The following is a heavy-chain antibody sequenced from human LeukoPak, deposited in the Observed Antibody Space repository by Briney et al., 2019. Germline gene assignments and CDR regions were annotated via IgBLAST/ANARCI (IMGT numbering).Heavy chain of an antibody. CDR3: ARVPDPLYYDSSGYYRDAFDI. V-gene: IGHV1-2*02. CDR1: GYTFTSYG. CDR2: INPNSGGT. Sequence: PMASVKVSCKASGYTFTSYGISWVRQAPGQGLEWMGWINPNSGGTNYAQKFQGRVTMTRDTSISTAYMELSRLRSDDTAVYYCARVPDPLYYDSSGYYRDAFDIWGQGTMVTVSS. D-gene: IGHD3-22*01. J-gene: IGHJ3*02.